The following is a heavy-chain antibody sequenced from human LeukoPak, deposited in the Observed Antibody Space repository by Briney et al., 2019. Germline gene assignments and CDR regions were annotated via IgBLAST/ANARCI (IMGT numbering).Heavy chain of an antibody. CDR2: IGGSSTYI. V-gene: IGHV3-21*01. CDR3: ARGGNSAWLDPPLPPDY. J-gene: IGHJ4*02. D-gene: IGHD6-19*01. Sequence: GGSLRLSCAASGFTFNTYIMHWVRQAPGKGLEWVSSIGGSSTYIHYADSLKGRFTISRDNAKNSLYLQVNSLRAEGTGVYYCARGGNSAWLDPPLPPDYWGQGTLVIVSS. CDR1: GFTFNTYI.